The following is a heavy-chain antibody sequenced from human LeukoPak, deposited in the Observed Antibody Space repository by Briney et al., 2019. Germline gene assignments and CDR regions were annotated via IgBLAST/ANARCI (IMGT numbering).Heavy chain of an antibody. CDR2: ISSSSTYI. J-gene: IGHJ4*02. CDR3: AKQLGYCSDGSCYFPY. V-gene: IGHV3-21*04. CDR1: GFTFNSYS. Sequence: PGGSLRLSCAASGFTFNSYSMNWVRQAPGKGLEWVSCISSSSTYIYYADSVKGRFTISRDNAKNSLYLQMNSLRAEDTAVYYCAKQLGYCSDGSCYFPYWGQGTLVTVSS. D-gene: IGHD2-15*01.